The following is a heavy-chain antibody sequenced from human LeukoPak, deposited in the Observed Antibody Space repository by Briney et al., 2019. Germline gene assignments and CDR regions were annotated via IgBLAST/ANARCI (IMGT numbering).Heavy chain of an antibody. CDR2: ISYSGST. J-gene: IGHJ4*02. V-gene: IGHV4-59*01. D-gene: IGHD1-26*01. Sequence: SETLSLTCTVSGDSISSYYWSWIRQPPGEGLQWIGYISYSGSTNYNASLRSRVAISVDTSKNQFSLRLTSVTAADTAVYYCAGRSARYFDHWGQGALVTVSS. CDR1: GDSISSYY. CDR3: AGRSARYFDH.